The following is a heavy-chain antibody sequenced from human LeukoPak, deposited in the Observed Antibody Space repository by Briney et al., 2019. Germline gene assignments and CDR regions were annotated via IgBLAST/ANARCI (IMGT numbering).Heavy chain of an antibody. CDR3: ARGARDTAMVRGNYFDY. D-gene: IGHD5-18*01. Sequence: GGSLRLSCAASGFTFSSYWMSWVRQALGKGLEWVSNIKQDGSEKYYVDSVKGRFTISRDNAKNSLYLQMNSLRAEDTAVYYCARGARDTAMVRGNYFDYWGQGTLVTVSS. CDR1: GFTFSSYW. CDR2: IKQDGSEK. J-gene: IGHJ4*02. V-gene: IGHV3-7*03.